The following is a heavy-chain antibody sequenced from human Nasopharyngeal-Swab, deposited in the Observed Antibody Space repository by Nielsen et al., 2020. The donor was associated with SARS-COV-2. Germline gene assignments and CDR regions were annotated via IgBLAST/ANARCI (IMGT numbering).Heavy chain of an antibody. Sequence: GSLRLSCTVSGGSISSSSYYWVWIRQPPGTGLEWIGSIYYSGSTYYNPSLKSRVTISVDTSKNQFSLKLSSVTAADTAVYYCARLPWTYYYDSSGFYSRYYYYGMDVWGQGTTVTVSS. CDR3: ARLPWTYYYDSSGFYSRYYYYGMDV. D-gene: IGHD3-22*01. CDR2: IYYSGST. V-gene: IGHV4-39*01. CDR1: GGSISSSSYY. J-gene: IGHJ6*02.